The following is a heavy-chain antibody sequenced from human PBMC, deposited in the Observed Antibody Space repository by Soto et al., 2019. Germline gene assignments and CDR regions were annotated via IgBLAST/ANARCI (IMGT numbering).Heavy chain of an antibody. CDR3: ARGGSDFWSGYYTLGDY. J-gene: IGHJ4*02. CDR1: GYTFTGYY. Sequence: QVQLVQSGAEVKKPGASVKVSCKASGYTFTGYYMYWVRQAPGQGLEWMGWINPNSGGTNYAQKFQGRVTMTRDTSISTAYMELSRLRSDDTAVYYCARGGSDFWSGYYTLGDYWGQGTLVTVSS. D-gene: IGHD3-3*01. V-gene: IGHV1-2*02. CDR2: INPNSGGT.